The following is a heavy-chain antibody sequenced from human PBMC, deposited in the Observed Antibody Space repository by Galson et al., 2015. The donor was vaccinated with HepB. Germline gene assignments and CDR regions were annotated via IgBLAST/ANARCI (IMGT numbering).Heavy chain of an antibody. CDR1: GGSFSGYY. CDR3: ARLTYSYGSSFDY. V-gene: IGHV4-34*01. J-gene: IGHJ4*02. CDR2: INHSGST. D-gene: IGHD5-18*01. Sequence: ETLSLTCAVYGGSFSGYYWSWIRQPPGKGLEWIGEINHSGSTNYNPSLKSRVTISVDTSKNQFSLKLSSVTAADTAVYYCARLTYSYGSSFDYWGQGTLVTVSS.